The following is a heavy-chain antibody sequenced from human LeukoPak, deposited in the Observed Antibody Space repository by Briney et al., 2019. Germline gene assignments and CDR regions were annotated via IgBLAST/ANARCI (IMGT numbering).Heavy chain of an antibody. D-gene: IGHD2-15*01. CDR3: ARQHPSGRGSGLDY. CDR1: GGSISGYY. Sequence: SETLSLTCTVSGGSISGYYWSWIRQPPGKGLEWIGYIYYSGVTNYNPSLRSRLTISVDTSRKQFSLELSSVTAADTAVYYCARQHPSGRGSGLDYWGQGTLAIVSS. J-gene: IGHJ4*02. V-gene: IGHV4-59*08. CDR2: IYYSGVT.